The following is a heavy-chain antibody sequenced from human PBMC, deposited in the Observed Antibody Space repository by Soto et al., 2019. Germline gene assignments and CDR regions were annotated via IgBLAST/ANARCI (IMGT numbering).Heavy chain of an antibody. D-gene: IGHD1-26*01. CDR2: LYHSGGS. CDR1: GGSISSSDYY. Sequence: PSETLSLTCTVSGGSISSSDYYWGWIRQPPGKGLEWIGSLYHSGGSYYNPSLKSRVTISVDTSKKQFSLKLRSVTAVDTAVYYCARGEGIMGDTFYSGMDVWGQGTTVTVSS. CDR3: ARGEGIMGDTFYSGMDV. J-gene: IGHJ6*02. V-gene: IGHV4-39*01.